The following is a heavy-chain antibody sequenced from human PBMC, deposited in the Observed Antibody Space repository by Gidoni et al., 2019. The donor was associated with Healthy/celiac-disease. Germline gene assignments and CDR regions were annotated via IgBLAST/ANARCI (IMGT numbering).Heavy chain of an antibody. V-gene: IGHV4-34*01. CDR2: INHSGST. Sequence: QVQLQQWGAGLLKPSETLSLTCAVYGGSFSGSYWSWIRQPPGKGLEWIGEINHSGSTNYNPSLKCRVTISVDTSKNQFSLKLSSVTAADTAVYYCARESCSGGSCYSPQYYYYMDVWGKGTTVTVSS. J-gene: IGHJ6*03. CDR1: GGSFSGSY. D-gene: IGHD2-15*01. CDR3: ARESCSGGSCYSPQYYYYMDV.